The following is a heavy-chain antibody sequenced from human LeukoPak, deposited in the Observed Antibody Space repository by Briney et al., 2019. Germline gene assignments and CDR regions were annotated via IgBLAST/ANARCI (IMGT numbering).Heavy chain of an antibody. CDR1: GGSISSGDFP. CDR3: ARGFYGAGSQFDY. CDR2: IFHTGHT. V-gene: IGHV4-30-2*01. Sequence: PSETLSLTCGVSGGSISSGDFPWSWIRQPPGKGLEGISFIFHTGHTSYNPSLKSRATISVDVSKNQLSLRLTSVTAADTAVYYCARGFYGAGSQFDYWGQGTLVTVSS. J-gene: IGHJ4*02. D-gene: IGHD3-10*01.